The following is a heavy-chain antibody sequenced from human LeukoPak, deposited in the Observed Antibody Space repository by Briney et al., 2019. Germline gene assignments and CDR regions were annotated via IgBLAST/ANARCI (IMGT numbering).Heavy chain of an antibody. Sequence: GGSLRLSCAASGFTFSSYGMHWVRQAPGKGLEWVAFIHYDGSNKYYAVFVKGRFTISRDNSKNTLYLQMNSLRAEDTAVYYCAKDKPPFTVTLEPSLDHWGQGTLVTVSS. CDR1: GFTFSSYG. D-gene: IGHD4-17*01. V-gene: IGHV3-30*02. J-gene: IGHJ4*02. CDR3: AKDKPPFTVTLEPSLDH. CDR2: IHYDGSNK.